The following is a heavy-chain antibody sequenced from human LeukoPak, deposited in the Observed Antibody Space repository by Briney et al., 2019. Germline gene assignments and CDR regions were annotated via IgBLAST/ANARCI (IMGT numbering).Heavy chain of an antibody. CDR2: INQGGGER. V-gene: IGHV3-7*03. D-gene: IGHD4-17*01. CDR1: GFIFNRHW. CDR3: ARGPDYGARTDFLDY. J-gene: IGHJ4*02. Sequence: GGSLRLSCAASGFIFNRHWMNWVRQAPGTGLEWVANINQGGGERNYVDSVKGRFTISRDDAKNSLYLQLNSLRVEDTAIYYCARGPDYGARTDFLDYWGQGALVTVSS.